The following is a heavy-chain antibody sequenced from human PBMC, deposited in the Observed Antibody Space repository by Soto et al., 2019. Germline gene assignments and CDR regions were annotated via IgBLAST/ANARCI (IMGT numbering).Heavy chain of an antibody. CDR3: ARRDRSGFSYWLDT. D-gene: IGHD3-22*01. J-gene: IGHJ5*02. Sequence: SEPLSLTCPVSGGSIISYYWSWIRQPAGKGLEWIGSVSDSGSTSYNTSLKSRLTISVDTSKNQFSLNLRSVTAADTAVYYCARRDRSGFSYWLDTWGQGALVTVSS. CDR2: VSDSGST. V-gene: IGHV4-59*06. CDR1: GGSIISYY.